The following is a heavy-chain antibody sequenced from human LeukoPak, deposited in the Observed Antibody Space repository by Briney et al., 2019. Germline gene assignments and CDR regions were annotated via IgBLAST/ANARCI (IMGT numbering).Heavy chain of an antibody. CDR3: ARQERNGGAFDI. D-gene: IGHD1-1*01. CDR1: GFTFTLYW. J-gene: IGHJ3*02. V-gene: IGHV5-51*01. CDR2: IYLGDSDT. Sequence: GESLKISCKGSGFTFTLYWIAWVRQMPGKGLEWMGIIYLGDSDTRYSPSFQGQVTISADKSISTAYLQWSSLKASDTAMYYCARQERNGGAFDIWGQGTMVTVSS.